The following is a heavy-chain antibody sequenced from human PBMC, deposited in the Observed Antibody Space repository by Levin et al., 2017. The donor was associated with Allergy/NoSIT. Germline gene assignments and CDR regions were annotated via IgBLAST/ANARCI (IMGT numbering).Heavy chain of an antibody. V-gene: IGHV3-30-3*01. J-gene: IGHJ6*02. CDR1: GFTFSSYA. D-gene: IGHD2-21*02. Sequence: QLGESLKISCAASGFTFSSYAMHWVRQAPGKGLEWVAVISYDGSNKYYADSVKGRFTISRDNSKNTLYLQMNSLRAEDTAVYYCARGHRGGDCYPSCLDYDYGMDVWGQGTTVTVSS. CDR3: ARGHRGGDCYPSCLDYDYGMDV. CDR2: ISYDGSNK.